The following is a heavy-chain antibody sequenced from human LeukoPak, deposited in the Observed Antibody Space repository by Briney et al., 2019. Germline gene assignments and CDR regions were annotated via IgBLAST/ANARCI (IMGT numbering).Heavy chain of an antibody. CDR2: INPSGGST. V-gene: IGHV1-46*01. J-gene: IGHJ4*02. CDR3: ARDGCYDSSGYHVDY. CDR1: GYTFTSYY. Sequence: ASVTVSCKASGYTFTSYYMHWVRQAPGQGLEWMGLINPSGGSTTYAQKFQGRVTMTRDTSTSTVYMELSSLRSEYTAVYYCARDGCYDSSGYHVDYWGQGTLVTVSS. D-gene: IGHD3-22*01.